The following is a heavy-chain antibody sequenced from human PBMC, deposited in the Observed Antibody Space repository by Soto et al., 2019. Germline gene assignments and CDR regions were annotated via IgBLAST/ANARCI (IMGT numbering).Heavy chain of an antibody. CDR2: TTGTGSTR. CDR3: AKNPNWNNLAHFDY. V-gene: IGHV3-23*01. J-gene: IGHJ4*02. CDR1: EFSFSTYA. D-gene: IGHD1-1*01. Sequence: GGSLRLSCVASEFSFSTYAMSWVRQARGKGLEGVSSTTGTGSTRNYADSVKGRFTISRDNSRNTLYLQMNSLRAEDTAVYYCAKNPNWNNLAHFDYWGQGALVTVSS.